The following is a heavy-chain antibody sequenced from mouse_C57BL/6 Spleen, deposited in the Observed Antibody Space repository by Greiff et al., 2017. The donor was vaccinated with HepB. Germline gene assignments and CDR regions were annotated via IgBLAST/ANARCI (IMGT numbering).Heavy chain of an antibody. V-gene: IGHV1-61*01. CDR2: IYPSDSET. J-gene: IGHJ1*03. Sequence: VQLQQPGAELVRPGSSVKLSCKASGYTFTSYWMDWVKQRPGQGLEWIGNIYPSDSETHYNQKFKDKATLTVDKSSSTAYMQLSSLTSEDSAVYYCARGRVKNWYFDVWGTGTTVTVSS. D-gene: IGHD1-3*01. CDR3: ARGRVKNWYFDV. CDR1: GYTFTSYW.